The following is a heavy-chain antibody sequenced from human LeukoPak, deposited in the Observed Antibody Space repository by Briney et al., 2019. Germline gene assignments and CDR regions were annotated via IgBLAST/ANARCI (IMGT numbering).Heavy chain of an antibody. Sequence: GGSLRLSCAASGFTVSSNYMSWVRQAPGKGLEWVSVIYSGGSTYYADSVKGRFTISRDNSKNTLYLQMNSLRAEDTAVYYCARGLAAAGRRGEDYWGQGTLVTVSS. D-gene: IGHD6-13*01. CDR2: IYSGGST. J-gene: IGHJ4*02. CDR1: GFTVSSNY. CDR3: ARGLAAAGRRGEDY. V-gene: IGHV3-66*02.